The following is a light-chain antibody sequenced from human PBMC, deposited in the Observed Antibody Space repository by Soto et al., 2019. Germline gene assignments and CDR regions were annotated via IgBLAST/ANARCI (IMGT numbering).Light chain of an antibody. J-gene: IGLJ1*01. Sequence: QSVLTQPPSASGSPGQSVSISCTVSSSNVGGYNYVSWYQQHPGKAPRLIIYEVDKRPSGVPDRFSGSKAGSTASLTVSGLQADDEADYYCWSYAGRNTYVFGPGTKVTVL. CDR2: EVD. CDR1: SSNVGGYNY. CDR3: WSYAGRNTYV. V-gene: IGLV2-8*01.